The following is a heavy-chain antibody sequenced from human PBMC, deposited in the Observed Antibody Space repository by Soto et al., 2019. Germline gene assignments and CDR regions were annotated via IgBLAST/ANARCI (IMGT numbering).Heavy chain of an antibody. J-gene: IGHJ4*02. CDR3: ARTYYYDSSGYPFDY. CDR1: GGSVISGSYY. CDR2: IYYSGST. Sequence: SETLSLTCTVSGGSVISGSYYWSWIRQPPGKGLEWIGYIYYSGSTNYNPSLKSRVTISVDTSKNQFSLKLSSVTAADTAVYYCARTYYYDSSGYPFDYWGQGTLVTVSS. D-gene: IGHD3-22*01. V-gene: IGHV4-61*01.